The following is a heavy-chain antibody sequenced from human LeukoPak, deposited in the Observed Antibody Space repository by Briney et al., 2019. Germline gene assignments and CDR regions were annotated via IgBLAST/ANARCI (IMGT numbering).Heavy chain of an antibody. CDR3: ARLSYYDILTGSDAFDI. J-gene: IGHJ3*02. CDR1: GYSFTSYW. D-gene: IGHD3-9*01. V-gene: IGHV5-51*01. CDR2: IYPGDSDT. Sequence: GESLQFSCKGSGYSFTSYWIGWLRQMPGRGREWMGIIYPGDSDTRYSPSFQGQVTISADKSISTAYLQWSSLKASDTAMYYCARLSYYDILTGSDAFDIWGQGTMVTVSS.